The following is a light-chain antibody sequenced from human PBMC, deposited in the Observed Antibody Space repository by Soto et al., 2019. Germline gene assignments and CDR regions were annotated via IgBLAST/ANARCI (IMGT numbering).Light chain of an antibody. V-gene: IGKV3-20*01. CDR1: QSVFSK. CDR3: HQYGDSPGT. CDR2: AAS. Sequence: EMVMTQSPATLSVSPGERVTLSCRASQSVFSKLAWYQQKPGQAPRLLIYAASIRATGFPDRFSGYGSGTDFTLTINGLEPEDFAVYYCHQYGDSPGTFGQGTKVDIK. J-gene: IGKJ1*01.